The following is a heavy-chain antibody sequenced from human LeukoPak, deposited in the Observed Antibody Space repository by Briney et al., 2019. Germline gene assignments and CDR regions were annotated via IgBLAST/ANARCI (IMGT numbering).Heavy chain of an antibody. Sequence: SETLSLTCTVSGGSISSYYWSWIRQPPGKGLEWIGYIYYSGSTNYNPSLKSRVTISVDTSKNQFSLKLSSVTAADTAVYYCARGGGYCSSTSCYNSWFDPWGQGTLVTVSS. J-gene: IGHJ5*02. CDR3: ARGGGYCSSTSCYNSWFDP. D-gene: IGHD2-2*02. V-gene: IGHV4-59*08. CDR1: GGSISSYY. CDR2: IYYSGST.